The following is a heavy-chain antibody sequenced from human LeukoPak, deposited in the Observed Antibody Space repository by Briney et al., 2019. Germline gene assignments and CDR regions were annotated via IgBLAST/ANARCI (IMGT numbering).Heavy chain of an antibody. D-gene: IGHD3-9*01. CDR3: GASPSPTGTERYY. Sequence: GESLKISCKLSGYPFTTYWIGWERQMPGKGLEWMGVIYPTDSDARYSPSFQGQVTISVDKSISTVYLQWNSLKASDSAMYYCGASPSPTGTERYYWGQGTLVTVSS. CDR1: GYPFTTYW. V-gene: IGHV5-51*01. CDR2: IYPTDSDA. J-gene: IGHJ4*02.